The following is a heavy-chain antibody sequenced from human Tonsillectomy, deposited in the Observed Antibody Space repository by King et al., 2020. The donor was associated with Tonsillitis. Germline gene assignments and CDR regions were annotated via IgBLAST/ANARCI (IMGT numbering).Heavy chain of an antibody. V-gene: IGHV4-30-4*07. D-gene: IGHD1-1*01. CDR2: INFSAAT. J-gene: IGHJ5*02. CDR1: GASINSGTYS. CDR3: ARAADDGANWIDP. Sequence: QLQESGPGLVKPSQTLTLTCAVSGASINSGTYSWSWIRQPPGKGLEWIGYINFSAATYYSPSLERPITISLDTSKNHFSLRLTSVTAADTAMYYCARAADDGANWIDPWGQGALVTVSS.